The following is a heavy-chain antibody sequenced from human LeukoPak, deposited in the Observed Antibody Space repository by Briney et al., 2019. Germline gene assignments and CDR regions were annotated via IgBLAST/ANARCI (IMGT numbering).Heavy chain of an antibody. D-gene: IGHD3-9*01. J-gene: IGHJ4*02. Sequence: PSETLSLTCAVYGGSFSGYYWSWIRQPPGKGLEWIGEINHSGSTNYNPSLKSRVTISVDTSKNQFSLKLSSVTAADTAVYYCARVKLRYFDWLSHFDYRGQGTLVTVSS. CDR1: GGSFSGYY. CDR3: ARVKLRYFDWLSHFDY. CDR2: INHSGST. V-gene: IGHV4-34*01.